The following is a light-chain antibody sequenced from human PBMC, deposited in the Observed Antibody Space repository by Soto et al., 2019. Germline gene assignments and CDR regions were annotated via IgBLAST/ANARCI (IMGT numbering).Light chain of an antibody. Sequence: EIVLTQSPGTLSLSPGERETLSCRASLSVISSYLAWYQQKLGQAPRLLLYGASSRPTGIPEMSSGSGSGTDFTLTISRLEPEDFAVYYCHQDTGTWTFDQGNKVEIK. V-gene: IGKV3-20*01. CDR3: HQDTGTWT. CDR2: GAS. J-gene: IGKJ1*01. CDR1: LSVISSY.